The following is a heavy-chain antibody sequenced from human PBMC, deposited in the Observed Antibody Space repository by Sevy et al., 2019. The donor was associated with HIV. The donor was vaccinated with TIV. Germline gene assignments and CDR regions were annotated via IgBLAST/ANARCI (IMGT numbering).Heavy chain of an antibody. CDR3: ARGVRDFWSGYPDY. Sequence: GGPLRLSCAASGFTFSSYSMNWVRQAPGKGLEWVSSISSSSSYIYYADSVKGRFTISRDNAKNSLYLQMNSLRAEDTAVYYCARGVRDFWSGYPDYWGQGTLVTVSS. D-gene: IGHD3-3*01. J-gene: IGHJ4*02. V-gene: IGHV3-21*01. CDR1: GFTFSSYS. CDR2: ISSSSSYI.